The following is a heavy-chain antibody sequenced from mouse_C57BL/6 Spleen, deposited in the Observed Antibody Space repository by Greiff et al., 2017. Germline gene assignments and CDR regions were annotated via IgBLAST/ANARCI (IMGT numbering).Heavy chain of an antibody. D-gene: IGHD3-1*01. Sequence: EVQLQQSGPELVKPGASVKMSCKASGYTFTDYNMHWVKQSHGKSLEWIGYINPNNGGTSYNQKFKGKATLTVNKSSSTAYRELRSLTSEDSAVYYCARIRRAPIYYAMDYWGQGTSVTVSS. CDR2: INPNNGGT. CDR1: GYTFTDYN. CDR3: ARIRRAPIYYAMDY. V-gene: IGHV1-22*01. J-gene: IGHJ4*01.